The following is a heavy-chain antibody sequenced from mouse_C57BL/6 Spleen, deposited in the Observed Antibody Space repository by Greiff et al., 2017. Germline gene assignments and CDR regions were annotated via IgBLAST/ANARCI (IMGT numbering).Heavy chain of an antibody. CDR3: ASSRYAMDY. J-gene: IGHJ4*01. Sequence: VQLQQSGPELVKPGASVKISCKASGYTFTDYYMNWVKQSHGKSLEWIGDINPNNGGTSYNQKFKGKATLTVDKSSSTAYMELRSLTSEDSAVYYCASSRYAMDYWGQGTSVTVSS. CDR2: INPNNGGT. D-gene: IGHD1-1*01. V-gene: IGHV1-26*01. CDR1: GYTFTDYY.